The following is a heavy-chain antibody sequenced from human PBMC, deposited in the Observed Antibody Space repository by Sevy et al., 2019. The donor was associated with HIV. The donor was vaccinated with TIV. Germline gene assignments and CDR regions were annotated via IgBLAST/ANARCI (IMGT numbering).Heavy chain of an antibody. CDR2: IWNDRSNK. D-gene: IGHD3-22*01. J-gene: IGHJ3*01. CDR3: ASLPNNYYDSSGYSGHDAFDV. V-gene: IGHV3-33*01. Sequence: GGSLRLSCAASGFTFSSYGMHWVRQAPGKGLEWVAVIWNDRSNKHYADSVKGRFTISRDNSKNTLYLQMNSLRADDTAVYYCASLPNNYYDSSGYSGHDAFDVWGQGTMVTVSS. CDR1: GFTFSSYG.